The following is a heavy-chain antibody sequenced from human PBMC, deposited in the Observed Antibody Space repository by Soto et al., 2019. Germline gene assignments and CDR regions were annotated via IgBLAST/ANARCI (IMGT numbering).Heavy chain of an antibody. CDR3: ARYCSGGTCSDY. CDR2: ISSTGYTI. J-gene: IGHJ4*02. Sequence: GESLKISCAASGFTFSDYYMIWIRQAPGRGLEWVSYISSTGYTIYYADSVKGRFTISRDNAKNSLYLQMSSLRAEDTAVYYCARYCSGGTCSDYWGQGTLVTVSS. D-gene: IGHD2-15*01. V-gene: IGHV3-11*01. CDR1: GFTFSDYY.